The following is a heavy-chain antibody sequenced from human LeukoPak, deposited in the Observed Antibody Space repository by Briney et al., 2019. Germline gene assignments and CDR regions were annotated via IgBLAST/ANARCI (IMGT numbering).Heavy chain of an antibody. CDR1: GGSVSSATYY. J-gene: IGHJ6*02. CDR2: IYHSGST. Sequence: SETLSLTCTVSGGSVSSATYYWSWVRQPPGKGLEWIGEIYHSGSTNYNPSLKSRVTISVDKSKNQFSLKLSSVTAADTAVYYCARGGGSGWYFAPRNTNYYYYGMDVWGQGTTVTVSS. CDR3: ARGGGSGWYFAPRNTNYYYYGMDV. D-gene: IGHD6-19*01. V-gene: IGHV4-39*07.